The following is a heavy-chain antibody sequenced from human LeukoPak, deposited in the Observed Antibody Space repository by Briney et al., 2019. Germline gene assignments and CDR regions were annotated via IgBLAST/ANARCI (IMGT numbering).Heavy chain of an antibody. D-gene: IGHD2-2*01. CDR3: AKDGYCSSTSCYPAPY. Sequence: GSLRLSCAASRSLFTTYGIHWARQAPGKGLEWVAVISFDGSNTFYTDSVKGRFTISRDNSKNTLYLQMNSLRAEDTAVYYCAKDGYCSSTSCYPAPYWGQGTLVTVSS. CDR1: RSLFTTYG. CDR2: ISFDGSNT. J-gene: IGHJ4*02. V-gene: IGHV3-30*12.